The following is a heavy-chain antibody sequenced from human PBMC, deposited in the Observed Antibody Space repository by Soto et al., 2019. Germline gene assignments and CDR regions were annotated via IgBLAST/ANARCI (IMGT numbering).Heavy chain of an antibody. Sequence: QVQLVQSGYEVKKPGASVNVSCKALGYTFTSYGFSWVRQVPGQGLEWLGWISAFNGDTQYAQTMKGRLTVTTDTSTTTVHMELRSLTPADTAVYYCTREAGWQRMVPYDWGQGTLFSVS. D-gene: IGHD6-25*01. CDR3: TREAGWQRMVPYD. CDR1: GYTFTSYG. J-gene: IGHJ4*02. CDR2: ISAFNGDT. V-gene: IGHV1-18*04.